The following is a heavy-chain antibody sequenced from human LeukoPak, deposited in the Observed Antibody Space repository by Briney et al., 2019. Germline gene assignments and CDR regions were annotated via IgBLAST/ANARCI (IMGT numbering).Heavy chain of an antibody. V-gene: IGHV3-43D*03. Sequence: GGSLRLSCAASGFTFSSYEMNWVRQAPGKGLEWVSLISWDGGSTYYADSVKGRFTISRDNSKNSLYLQMNSLRAEDTALYYCAKDPGGYYYYMDVWGKGTTVTVSS. J-gene: IGHJ6*03. CDR3: AKDPGGYYYYMDV. CDR2: ISWDGGST. CDR1: GFTFSSYE. D-gene: IGHD3-10*01.